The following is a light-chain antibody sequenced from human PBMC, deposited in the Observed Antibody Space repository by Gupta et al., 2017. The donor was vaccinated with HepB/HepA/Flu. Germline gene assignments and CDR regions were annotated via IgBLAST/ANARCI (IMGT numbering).Light chain of an antibody. CDR2: DVT. CDR3: SSYTSSSTVV. V-gene: IGLV2-14*03. Sequence: QSALTPAASVSGSPGQSITISCTGTSSDVGGYNYVSWYQQHPGKAPKVMIYDVTSRPSGVSTRFSGSKSGNTASLTISGLQAEDEADYYCSSYTSSSTVVFGGGTKLTVL. J-gene: IGLJ2*01. CDR1: SSDVGGYNY.